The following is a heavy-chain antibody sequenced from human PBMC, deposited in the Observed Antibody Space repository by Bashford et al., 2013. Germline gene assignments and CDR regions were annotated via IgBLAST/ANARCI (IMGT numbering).Heavy chain of an antibody. CDR2: IYYSGST. D-gene: IGHD3-16*01. J-gene: IGHJ4*02. V-gene: IGHV4-59*08. CDR1: GGSISSYY. Sequence: SETLSLTCTVSGGSISSYYWSWIRQPPGKGLEWIGYIYYSGSTNYNPSLKSRVTISVDTSKNQFSLKLSSVTAADTAVYYCARSQGAVYYWGQGTLVTVSS. CDR3: ARSQGAVYY.